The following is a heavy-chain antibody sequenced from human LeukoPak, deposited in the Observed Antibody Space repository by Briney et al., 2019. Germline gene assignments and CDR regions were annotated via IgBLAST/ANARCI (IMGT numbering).Heavy chain of an antibody. CDR2: IRYDGSNK. J-gene: IGHJ6*03. CDR1: GFTFSSYG. V-gene: IGHV3-30*02. D-gene: IGHD3-3*01. CDR3: ASQRFLEWLQVYYYYYYMDV. Sequence: GGSLRLSCAASGFTFSSYGMHWVRQAPGKGLEWVAFIRYDGSNKYYADSVKGRFTISRDNSKNTLYLQMNSLRAEDTAVYYCASQRFLEWLQVYYYYYYMDVWGKGTTVTVSS.